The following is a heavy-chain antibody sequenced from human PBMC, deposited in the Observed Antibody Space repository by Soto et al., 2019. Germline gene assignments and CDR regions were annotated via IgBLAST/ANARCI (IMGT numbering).Heavy chain of an antibody. CDR2: IFYTGIT. J-gene: IGHJ4*02. D-gene: IGHD5-12*01. V-gene: IGHV4-59*01. Sequence: QVKLQQSGPGLMKPSETLSLTCTFSGDSITSSYWGWFRQPPGKGLEYMVFIFYTGITSYNPSLKSRATISMNTSKNQFSLSLTSVTAADTAVYYCAKGAGRDGYNTARGQGTLVTVS. CDR1: GDSITSSY. CDR3: AKGAGRDGYNTA.